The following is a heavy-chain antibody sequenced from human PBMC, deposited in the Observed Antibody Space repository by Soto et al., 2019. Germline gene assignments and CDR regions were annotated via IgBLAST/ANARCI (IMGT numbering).Heavy chain of an antibody. D-gene: IGHD4-17*01. CDR1: GYSFTSYW. J-gene: IGHJ4*02. CDR2: IDPSDSYT. Sequence: PGESLKISCKGSGYSFTSYWISWVRQMPGKGLEWMGRIDPSDSYTNYSPSFQGHVTISADKSISTAYLQWSSLKASDTAMYYCARTPNLYGDYQYSPPAPHFDYWGQGTLVTVSS. CDR3: ARTPNLYGDYQYSPPAPHFDY. V-gene: IGHV5-10-1*01.